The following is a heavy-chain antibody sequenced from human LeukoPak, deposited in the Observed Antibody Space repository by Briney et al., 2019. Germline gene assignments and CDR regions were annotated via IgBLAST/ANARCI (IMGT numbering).Heavy chain of an antibody. CDR2: IYYSGST. D-gene: IGHD3-22*01. CDR3: ARGWDYYDSSEYYFDY. J-gene: IGHJ4*02. Sequence: SETLSLTCTVSDGSISSYYWSWIRQPPGKGLEWIGYIYYSGSTNYNPSLKSRVTISVDTSKNQFSLKLSSVTAADTAVYYCARGWDYYDSSEYYFDYWGQGTLVTVSS. V-gene: IGHV4-59*01. CDR1: DGSISSYY.